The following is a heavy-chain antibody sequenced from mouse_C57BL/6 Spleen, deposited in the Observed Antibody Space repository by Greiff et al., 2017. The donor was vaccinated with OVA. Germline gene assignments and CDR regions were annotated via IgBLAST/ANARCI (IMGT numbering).Heavy chain of an antibody. J-gene: IGHJ3*01. V-gene: IGHV1-15*01. CDR2: IDPETGGT. CDR1: GYTFTDYE. CDR3: TRAAGY. Sequence: VQLQQSGAELVRPGASVTLSCKASGYTFTDYEMHWVKQTPVHGLEWIGAIDPETGGTAYNQKFTGKAILTADNSSSTAYMELRSLTSEDSAVYYCTRAAGYWGQGTLVTVSA.